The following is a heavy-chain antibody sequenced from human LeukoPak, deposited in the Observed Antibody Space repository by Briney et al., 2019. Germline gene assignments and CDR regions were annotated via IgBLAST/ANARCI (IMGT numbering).Heavy chain of an antibody. CDR3: ARDYLNYGSGSYYKILYYYYGMDV. J-gene: IGHJ6*02. CDR1: GGTFSSYA. CDR2: IIPILGIA. Sequence: RASVKVSCKASGGTFSSYAISWVRQAPGQGLEWMGRIIPILGIANYAQKLQGRVTMTTDTSTSTAYMELRSLRSDDTAVYYCARDYLNYGSGSYYKILYYYYGMDVWGQGTTVTVSS. D-gene: IGHD3-10*01. V-gene: IGHV1-69*04.